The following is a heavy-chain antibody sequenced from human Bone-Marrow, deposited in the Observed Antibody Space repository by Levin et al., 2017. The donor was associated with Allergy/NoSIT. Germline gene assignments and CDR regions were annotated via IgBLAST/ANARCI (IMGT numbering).Heavy chain of an antibody. CDR2: IKQDGSEK. Sequence: GGSLRLSCAASGFTFNTYWMSWVRQAPGKGLLEWVANIKQDGSEKYYADSLKGRFTISRDNAKNSLYLQINSLRAEDTAVYYCAATGHSSRWYYFDYWGQGTLVTVSS. CDR3: AATGHSSRWYYFDY. V-gene: IGHV3-7*03. CDR1: GFTFNTYW. J-gene: IGHJ4*02. D-gene: IGHD6-13*01.